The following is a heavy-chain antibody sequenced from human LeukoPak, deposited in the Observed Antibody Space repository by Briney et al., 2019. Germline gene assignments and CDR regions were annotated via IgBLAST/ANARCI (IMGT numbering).Heavy chain of an antibody. CDR1: GGSISSYY. CDR2: IYYSGST. CDR3: ARLVQPTSLGWYFDY. V-gene: IGHV4-59*01. Sequence: SETLSLTCTVSGGSISSYYWSWIRQPPGKGLEWIGYIYYSGSTNYNPSLKSRVTISVDTSKNQFSLKLSSVTAADTAVYYCARLVQPTSLGWYFDYGGRGTLVTVSS. D-gene: IGHD2/OR15-2a*01. J-gene: IGHJ4*02.